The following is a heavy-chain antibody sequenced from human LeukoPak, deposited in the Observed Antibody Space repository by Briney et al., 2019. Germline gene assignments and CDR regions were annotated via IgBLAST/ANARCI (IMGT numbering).Heavy chain of an antibody. CDR2: IIPIFGTA. V-gene: IGHV1-69*01. CDR3: ARVEGELRFLEGCWFDP. J-gene: IGHJ5*02. D-gene: IGHD3-3*01. CDR1: GGTFSSYA. Sequence: SVKVSCKASGGTFSSYAISWVRQAPGRGLEWMGGIIPIFGTANYAQKFQGRVTITADESTSTAYMELSSLRSEDTAVYYCARVEGELRFLEGCWFDPWGQGTLVTVSS.